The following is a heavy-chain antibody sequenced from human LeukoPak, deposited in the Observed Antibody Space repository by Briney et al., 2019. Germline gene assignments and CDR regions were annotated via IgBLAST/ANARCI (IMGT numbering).Heavy chain of an antibody. J-gene: IGHJ4*02. V-gene: IGHV3-21*01. CDR1: GFTFSSYS. D-gene: IGHD2/OR15-2a*01. CDR3: AREPIYGLNFDY. Sequence: PGGSLRLSCAASGFTFSSYSMNWVRQAPGKGLEWVSSISSSGSYIYYADSVKGRFTISRDNASKSLYLQLNSLRAEDTAVYFCAREPIYGLNFDYWGQGTLVTVSS. CDR2: ISSSGSYI.